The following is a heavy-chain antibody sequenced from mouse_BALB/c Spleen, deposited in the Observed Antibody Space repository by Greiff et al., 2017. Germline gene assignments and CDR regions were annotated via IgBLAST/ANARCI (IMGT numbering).Heavy chain of an antibody. CDR1: GYTFTDYN. V-gene: IGHV1-18*01. J-gene: IGHJ2*01. D-gene: IGHD1-2*01. Sequence: VQLKQSGPELVKPGASVKIPCKASGYTFTDYNMDWVKQSHGKSLEWIGDINPNNGGTIYNQKFKGKATLTVDKSSSTAYMELRSLTSEDTAVYYCARLLRLRFYFDYWGQGTTLTVSS. CDR3: ARLLRLRFYFDY. CDR2: INPNNGGT.